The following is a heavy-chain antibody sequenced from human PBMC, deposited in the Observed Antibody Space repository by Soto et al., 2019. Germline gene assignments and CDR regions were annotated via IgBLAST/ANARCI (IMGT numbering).Heavy chain of an antibody. J-gene: IGHJ6*02. CDR2: TYYRSKWYN. V-gene: IGHV6-1*01. Sequence: PSQTLSLTCAISGDSVSTNSATWDWIRQSPSRGLEWLGRTYYRSKWYNDYAVSVKSRITINPDTSKNQFSLQLNSVTPEDTAVYYCARDLETLGWLVRRTDYYYGMDVWGQGTTVTVSS. CDR1: GDSVSTNSAT. CDR3: ARDLETLGWLVRRTDYYYGMDV. D-gene: IGHD6-19*01.